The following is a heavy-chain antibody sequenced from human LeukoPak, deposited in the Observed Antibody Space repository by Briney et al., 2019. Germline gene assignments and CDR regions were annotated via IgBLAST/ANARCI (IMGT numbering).Heavy chain of an antibody. Sequence: GGSLRLSCVASGFSLRNYWMSWVRQAPGKGLEWVANIKQDESEKYYVDSVKGRFTISRDNAKNSLYVQMNSLSAEDTAVYYCARALDSSSSRYQAFEYWGQGTLVTVSS. J-gene: IGHJ4*02. CDR2: IKQDESEK. V-gene: IGHV3-7*01. CDR1: GFSLRNYW. D-gene: IGHD2-2*01. CDR3: ARALDSSSSRYQAFEY.